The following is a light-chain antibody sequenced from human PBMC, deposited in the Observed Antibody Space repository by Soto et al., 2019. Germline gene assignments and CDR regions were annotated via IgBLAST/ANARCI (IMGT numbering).Light chain of an antibody. CDR3: CSYSTNRARV. J-gene: IGLJ3*02. CDR1: SGDPGGFNS. Sequence: QSVLTQPASVSGSPGQSITISCTGTSGDPGGFNSVSWYQQVPGQAPKLMIYDVTARPSGVSKPFSGSKSADTASLTISGLKAEDEADYYCCSYSTNRARVFGGGTKLTVL. V-gene: IGLV2-14*03. CDR2: DVT.